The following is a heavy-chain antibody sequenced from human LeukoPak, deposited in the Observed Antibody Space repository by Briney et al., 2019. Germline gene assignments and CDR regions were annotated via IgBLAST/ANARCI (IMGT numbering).Heavy chain of an antibody. V-gene: IGHV4-59*08. CDR3: ASGYFVHTFDF. CDR2: IYYSGST. D-gene: IGHD2-2*03. CDR1: GGSISSYY. J-gene: IGHJ4*02. Sequence: PSETLSLTCTVSGGSISSYYWSWIRQPPGKGLEWIGYIYYSGSTNCNPSLKSRVTISIDTSKNQFSLKLTSVTAADTAIFYCASGYFVHTFDFWGQGTLGTVSS.